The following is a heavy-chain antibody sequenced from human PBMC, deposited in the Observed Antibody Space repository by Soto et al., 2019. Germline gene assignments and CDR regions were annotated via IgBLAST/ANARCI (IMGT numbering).Heavy chain of an antibody. Sequence: QVQVVQSGAEVKKPGSSVKISCKASGRIFRSFPTSWVRQVPGQGLEWMGGVISASGSVTYAPKFQGRVTMTAVNSSGIGDMELTSLTSEDKSIYYCARVGSRDAYNYVLDQWGPGTMVTVSS. J-gene: IGHJ1*01. V-gene: IGHV1-69*06. CDR1: GRIFRSFP. D-gene: IGHD5-18*01. CDR2: VISASGSV. CDR3: ARVGSRDAYNYVLDQ.